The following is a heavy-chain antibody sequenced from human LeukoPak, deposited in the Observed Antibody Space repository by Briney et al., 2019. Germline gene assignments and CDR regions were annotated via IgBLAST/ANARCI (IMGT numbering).Heavy chain of an antibody. CDR2: SSGSTI. CDR3: AKDAGSGWYSDFDY. CDR1: GFTFSSYE. D-gene: IGHD6-19*01. Sequence: PGGSLRLSCAASGFTFSSYEMNWVRQAPGKGLEWVSSSGSTIYYADSVKGRFTISRDNAKNSLYLQMNSLRAEDTAVYYCAKDAGSGWYSDFDYWGQGTLVTVSS. J-gene: IGHJ4*02. V-gene: IGHV3-48*03.